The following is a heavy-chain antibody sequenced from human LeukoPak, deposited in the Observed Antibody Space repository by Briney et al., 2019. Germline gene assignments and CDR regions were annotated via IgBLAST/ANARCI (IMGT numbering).Heavy chain of an antibody. CDR3: ARGWTEGYFDY. Sequence: GGSLRLSCAASGFTFSSYSMNWVRQAPGKGLEWVSYISSSSSTIYYADSVKGRFTISRDNAKNSLYLQMNSLRDKDTAVYYCARGWTEGYFDYWGQGTLVTVSS. V-gene: IGHV3-48*02. CDR1: GFTFSSYS. J-gene: IGHJ4*02. CDR2: ISSSSSTI. D-gene: IGHD1-1*01.